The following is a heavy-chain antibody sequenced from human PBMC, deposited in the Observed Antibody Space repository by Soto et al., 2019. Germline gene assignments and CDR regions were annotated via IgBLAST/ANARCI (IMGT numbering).Heavy chain of an antibody. Sequence: QVQLQESGPGLVKPSETLSLTCTVSGGSVSSGSYYWSWIRQPPGKGLEWIGYIYNSGTTNYNSSLTSRVTRSGDTSKSQFSLSLRSVTAADTAVYYCARGTFGWTLDYGGQGALVTVSS. V-gene: IGHV4-61*01. CDR3: ARGTFGWTLDY. CDR1: GGSVSSGSYY. CDR2: IYNSGTT. J-gene: IGHJ4*02. D-gene: IGHD3-10*01.